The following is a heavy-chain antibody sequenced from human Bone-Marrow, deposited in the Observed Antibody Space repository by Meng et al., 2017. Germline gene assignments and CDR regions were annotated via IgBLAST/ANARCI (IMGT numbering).Heavy chain of an antibody. J-gene: IGHJ5*02. V-gene: IGHV4-4*02. Sequence: QVQLQESGPGLVKPSETLSLTCAVSGGSISGSNWWSWARQPPGKGLEWIGEIHHSGNTNYNPTLKSRVTISVDKSKNDFSLKLNSVTAADTAVYYCARIPDYDTSASWGQESLVTVSS. CDR1: GGSISGSNW. CDR3: ARIPDYDTSAS. D-gene: IGHD3-22*01. CDR2: IHHSGNT.